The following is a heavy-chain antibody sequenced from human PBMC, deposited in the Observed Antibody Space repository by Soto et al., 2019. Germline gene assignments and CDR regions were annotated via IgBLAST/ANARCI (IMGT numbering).Heavy chain of an antibody. J-gene: IGHJ6*02. Sequence: EVQLVESGGGLVQPGGSLRLSCAASGFTVSSNYMSWVRQAPGKGLEWVSVIYSGGSTYYADSVKGRFTISRDNSKXTXSLQMNSLRAEDTAVYYCARSILRSGYSYGLDGMDVWGQGTTVTVSS. CDR2: IYSGGST. CDR3: ARSILRSGYSYGLDGMDV. D-gene: IGHD5-18*01. V-gene: IGHV3-66*01. CDR1: GFTVSSNY.